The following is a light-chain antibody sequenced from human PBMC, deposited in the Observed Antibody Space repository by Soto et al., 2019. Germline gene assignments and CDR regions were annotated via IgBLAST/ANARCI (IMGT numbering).Light chain of an antibody. V-gene: IGKV1-5*01. CDR3: QKLHNFPLT. J-gene: IGKJ5*01. CDR1: QSIGPW. Sequence: DIQMTQSPSSLSASVGDRVTITCRASQSIGPWLAWYQQRPGEAPKLLIYAASTLQSGAPSRFSGSGYGTEFTLTISSLQPDDFASYYCQKLHNFPLTFGQGTRLEIK. CDR2: AAS.